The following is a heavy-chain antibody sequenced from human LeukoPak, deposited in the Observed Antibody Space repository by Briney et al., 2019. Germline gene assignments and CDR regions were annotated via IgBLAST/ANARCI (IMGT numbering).Heavy chain of an antibody. J-gene: IGHJ5*02. D-gene: IGHD2-8*01. CDR2: IYYSGST. CDR3: ARDPDRKYCTNGVCWFDP. Sequence: SETLSLTCTVSGGSISSSSYYWGWIRQPPGKGLEWIGSIYYSGSTYYNPSLKSRVTISVNTSKNQFSLKLSSVTAADTAVYYCARDPDRKYCTNGVCWFDPWGQGTLVTVSS. CDR1: GGSISSSSYY. V-gene: IGHV4-39*07.